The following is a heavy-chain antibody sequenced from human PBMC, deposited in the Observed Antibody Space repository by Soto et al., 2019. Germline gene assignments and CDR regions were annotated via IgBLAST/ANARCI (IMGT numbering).Heavy chain of an antibody. J-gene: IGHJ5*01. CDR3: AKAGVGGFRGWDTFNWFDS. CDR2: MSGSGDST. D-gene: IGHD5-18*01. V-gene: IGHV3-23*01. CDR1: GFIFRSYA. Sequence: EVQLLESGGGLVQPGGSLRLSCAASGFIFRSYAMNWVRQAPGKGLERVSGMSGSGDSTYYADAVKGRFTISRDNSKNTLFLQMNSLRDDDGAVYYCAKAGVGGFRGWDTFNWFDSWGQGILVTVSS.